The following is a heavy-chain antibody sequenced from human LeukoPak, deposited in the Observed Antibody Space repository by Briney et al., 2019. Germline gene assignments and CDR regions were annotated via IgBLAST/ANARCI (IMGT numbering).Heavy chain of an antibody. CDR2: ISAYNGNT. CDR1: GYTFTTYG. Sequence: ASVKVSCKASGYTFTTYGISWVRQAPGQGLEWMGWISAYNGNTNYAQKLQGRVTMTTDTSTSTAYMELRSLRSDDTAVYYCARARYYDSSGYKTSFDFDYWGQGTLVTVSS. V-gene: IGHV1-18*01. D-gene: IGHD3-22*01. CDR3: ARARYYDSSGYKTSFDFDY. J-gene: IGHJ4*02.